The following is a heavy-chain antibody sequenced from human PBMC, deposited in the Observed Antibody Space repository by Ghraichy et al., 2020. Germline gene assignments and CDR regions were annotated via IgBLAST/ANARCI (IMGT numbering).Heavy chain of an antibody. CDR1: GGSISSYY. D-gene: IGHD3-22*01. Sequence: SETLSLTCTVSGGSISSYYWSWIRQPPGKGLEWIGYIYYSGSTNYNPSLKSRVTISVDTSKNQFSLKLSSVTAADTAVYYCASSPVYDSSGYGLSNFDYWGQGTLVTVSS. V-gene: IGHV4-59*01. CDR2: IYYSGST. J-gene: IGHJ4*02. CDR3: ASSPVYDSSGYGLSNFDY.